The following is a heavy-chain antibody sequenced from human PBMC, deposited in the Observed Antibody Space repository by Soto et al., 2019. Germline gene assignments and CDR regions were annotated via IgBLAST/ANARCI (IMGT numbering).Heavy chain of an antibody. Sequence: PGGSLGLSCAASGFTFDDYAMHWVRQVPGKGLEWVSGINWNSGSIGYGDSVKGRFAISRDNAKNSPHLQMNSLSAEDTAFYYCVKDESINWYSGHFRHWGQGTLVTVSS. D-gene: IGHD6-13*01. CDR3: VKDESINWYSGHFRH. J-gene: IGHJ1*01. CDR1: GFTFDDYA. V-gene: IGHV3-9*01. CDR2: INWNSGSI.